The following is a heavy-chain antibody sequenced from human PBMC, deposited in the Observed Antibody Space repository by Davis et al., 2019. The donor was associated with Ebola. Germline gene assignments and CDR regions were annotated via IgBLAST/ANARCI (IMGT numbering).Heavy chain of an antibody. CDR2: IIPIFGTT. Sequence: SAQVSCKASAYTFTSYGISWVRQAPGQGLEWMGGIIPIFGTTNYAQKFQGRVTITADVSTSTAYMDLSSLRSEDTAVYYCARDSVDYYDSSGPPLYWGQGTLVIVSS. V-gene: IGHV1-69*13. J-gene: IGHJ4*02. D-gene: IGHD3-22*01. CDR1: AYTFTSYG. CDR3: ARDSVDYYDSSGPPLY.